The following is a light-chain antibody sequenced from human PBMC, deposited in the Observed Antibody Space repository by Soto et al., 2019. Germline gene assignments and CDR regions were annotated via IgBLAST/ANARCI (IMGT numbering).Light chain of an antibody. CDR2: WAS. CDR3: QQYYSPPRYT. CDR1: QSILYSSNNKNL. J-gene: IGKJ2*01. V-gene: IGKV4-1*01. Sequence: DIVMTQSPEYLAVSLGERATINCRSSQSILYSSNNKNLIAWYQEKPGQPPKLLISWASTRQSGVPDRFSGSGSGRDFTLTISSLQAEDVAVYYCQQYYSPPRYTFGQGTRLGIK.